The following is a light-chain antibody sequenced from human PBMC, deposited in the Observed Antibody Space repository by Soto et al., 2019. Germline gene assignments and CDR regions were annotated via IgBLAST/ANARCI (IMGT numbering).Light chain of an antibody. J-gene: IGKJ4*01. CDR1: QSLSAW. CDR2: RAS. Sequence: DIQLTQSPSTLSASVGDRVTITCRASQSLSAWLAWYQQIPGTAPKLLIYRASSLEDGVASRFSGSGSGTEFTLTISSLQADDFAPYYCQQYDTYPPTFGGGTKVEIK. V-gene: IGKV1-5*03. CDR3: QQYDTYPPT.